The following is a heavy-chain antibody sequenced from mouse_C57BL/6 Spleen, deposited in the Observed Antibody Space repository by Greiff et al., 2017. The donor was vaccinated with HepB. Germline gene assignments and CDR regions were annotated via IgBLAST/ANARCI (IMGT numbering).Heavy chain of an antibody. CDR3: AKEGPLYYGSSYGYYDV. Sequence: EVQLQQSGPELVKPGASVKMSCKASGYTFTDYNMHWVKQSHGKSLEWIGYINPNNGGTSYNQKFKGKATLTVNKSSSTAYMELRSLTSEDSAVYYSAKEGPLYYGSSYGYYDVWGTGTTVTVSS. CDR2: INPNNGGT. D-gene: IGHD1-1*01. CDR1: GYTFTDYN. J-gene: IGHJ1*03. V-gene: IGHV1-22*01.